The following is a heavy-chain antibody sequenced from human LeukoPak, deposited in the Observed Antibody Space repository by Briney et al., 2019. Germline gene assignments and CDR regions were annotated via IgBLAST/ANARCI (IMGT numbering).Heavy chain of an antibody. CDR3: ARDHYYGSHYYGMDV. CDR2: ISSSSSYI. D-gene: IGHD3-10*01. CDR1: GFTFSSYS. J-gene: IGHJ6*02. Sequence: GGSLRLSCAASGFTFSSYSMNWVRQAPGKGLEWVPSISSSSSYIYYADSVKGRFTISRDNAKNSLYLQMNSLRAEDTAVYYCARDHYYGSHYYGMDVWGQGTTVTVSS. V-gene: IGHV3-21*01.